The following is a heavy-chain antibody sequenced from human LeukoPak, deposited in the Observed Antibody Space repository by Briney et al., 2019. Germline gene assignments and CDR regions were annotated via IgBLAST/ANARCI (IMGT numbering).Heavy chain of an antibody. D-gene: IGHD3-22*01. CDR3: ARSKLWTYYYASSGRTVEYFQH. CDR1: GGSFSGYY. CDR2: INHSGST. J-gene: IGHJ1*01. V-gene: IGHV4-34*01. Sequence: SETLSLTCAVYGGSFSGYYWSWIRQPPGKGLEWIGEINHSGSTNYNPSLKSRVTISVDTSKNQFSLKLSSVTAADTAVYYCARSKLWTYYYASSGRTVEYFQHWGQGTLVTVSS.